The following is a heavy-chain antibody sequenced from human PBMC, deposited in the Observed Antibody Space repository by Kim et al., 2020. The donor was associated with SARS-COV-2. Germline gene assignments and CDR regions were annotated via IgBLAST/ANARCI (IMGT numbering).Heavy chain of an antibody. Sequence: YVRGRFTISRDNSRNTVYLQMNSLRAEDTAVYYCARLGPVTANYYYGMDVWGQGTTVTVSS. CDR3: ARLGPVTANYYYGMDV. V-gene: IGHV3-53*01. D-gene: IGHD2-21*02. J-gene: IGHJ6*02.